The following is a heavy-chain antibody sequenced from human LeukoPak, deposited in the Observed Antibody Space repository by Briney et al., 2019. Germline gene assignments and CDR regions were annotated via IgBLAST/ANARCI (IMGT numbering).Heavy chain of an antibody. J-gene: IGHJ4*02. CDR1: GYTFTSYY. V-gene: IGHV1-46*01. Sequence: ASVKVSCKASGYTFTSYYMHWVRQAPGQGLEWMGMINPTGGSTTYAQKFQGRVTMTRDTSTSTVYMELSSLRSDDTAVYYCARTFYDFWSGYYPYWGQGTLVTVSS. CDR2: INPTGGST. D-gene: IGHD3-3*01. CDR3: ARTFYDFWSGYYPY.